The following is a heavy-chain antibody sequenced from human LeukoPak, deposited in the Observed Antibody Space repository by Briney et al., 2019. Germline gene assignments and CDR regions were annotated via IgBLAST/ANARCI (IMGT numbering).Heavy chain of an antibody. Sequence: SETLSLTCTVSGGYIGSRTYYWGWIRQPPGKGLEWIANIHYSGSTYYNPSLKSRVTISVDTSKNQFSLRLSSVTAADTAVYYCARGGVLKSVDYWGQGTLVAVSS. J-gene: IGHJ4*02. CDR3: ARGGVLKSVDY. CDR1: GGYIGSRTYY. D-gene: IGHD3-16*01. CDR2: IHYSGST. V-gene: IGHV4-39*07.